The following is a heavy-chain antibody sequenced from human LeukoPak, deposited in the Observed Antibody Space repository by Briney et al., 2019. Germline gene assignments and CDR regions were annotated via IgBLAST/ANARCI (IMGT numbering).Heavy chain of an antibody. CDR3: AKDDYDYVWGSYRSYFDY. CDR1: GFTFSSYG. Sequence: GRSLRLSCAASGFTFSSYGMHWVRQAPGKGLEWVAVIWYGGSNKYYADSVKGRFTISRDNSKNTLYLQMNSLRAEDTAVYYCAKDDYDYVWGSYRSYFDYWGRGTLVTVSS. CDR2: IWYGGSNK. J-gene: IGHJ4*02. D-gene: IGHD3-16*02. V-gene: IGHV3-33*06.